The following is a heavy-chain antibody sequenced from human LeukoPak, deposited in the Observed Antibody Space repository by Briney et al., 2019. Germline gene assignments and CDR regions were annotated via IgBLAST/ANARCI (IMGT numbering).Heavy chain of an antibody. V-gene: IGHV1-2*02. CDR1: GYTFTSYY. CDR2: INPNSGGT. CDR3: ARDLAVAGHKPNWFDP. J-gene: IGHJ5*02. D-gene: IGHD6-19*01. Sequence: ASVKVSCKASGYTFTSYYMHWVRQAPGQGLEWMGWINPNSGGTNYAQKFQGRVTMTRDTSISTAYMELSRLRSDDTAVYYCARDLAVAGHKPNWFDPWGQGTLVTVSS.